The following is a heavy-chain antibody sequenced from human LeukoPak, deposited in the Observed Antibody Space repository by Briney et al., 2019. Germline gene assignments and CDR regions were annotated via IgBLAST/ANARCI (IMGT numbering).Heavy chain of an antibody. D-gene: IGHD2-15*01. V-gene: IGHV4-34*01. CDR3: ARGEDIVVVVAARGFDY. CDR1: GGSFSGYY. Sequence: KSSETLSLTCAVYGGSFSGYYWSWIRQPPGKGLEWIGEINHSGSTNYNPSLKSRVTISVDTSKNQFSPKLSSVTAADTAVYYCARGEDIVVVVAARGFDYWGQGTLVTVSS. CDR2: INHSGST. J-gene: IGHJ4*02.